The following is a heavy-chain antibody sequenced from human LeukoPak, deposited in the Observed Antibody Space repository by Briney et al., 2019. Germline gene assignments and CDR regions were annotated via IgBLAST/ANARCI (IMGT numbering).Heavy chain of an antibody. D-gene: IGHD1-7*01. CDR2: FYSGGSA. Sequence: PSETLSFTCIVPGGSISSSNYYWAWIRQPPGKGLEWIGTFYSGGSAYYNPSLTSRVSISKDTSDNQFSLRLYSVTAADTAVYYCARKQGGTMYDVWGQGTQVTVSS. V-gene: IGHV4-39*07. CDR3: ARKQGGTMYDV. J-gene: IGHJ4*02. CDR1: GGSISSSNYY.